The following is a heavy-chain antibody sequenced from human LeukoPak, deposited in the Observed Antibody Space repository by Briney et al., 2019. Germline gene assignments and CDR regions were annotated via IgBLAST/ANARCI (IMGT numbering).Heavy chain of an antibody. D-gene: IGHD2/OR15-2a*01. V-gene: IGHV1-46*01. CDR1: GYTFTSYY. CDR3: ARHEEVGDYYYFDY. CDR2: INPNGGNT. Sequence: ASVKVSCKASGYTFTSYYMHWVRQAPGQGLEWMGIINPNGGNTSYTQKFQGRVTMTRDTSKTTVYMELSSLRSQDTAVYYCARHEEVGDYYYFDYWGQGTLVTVSS. J-gene: IGHJ4*02.